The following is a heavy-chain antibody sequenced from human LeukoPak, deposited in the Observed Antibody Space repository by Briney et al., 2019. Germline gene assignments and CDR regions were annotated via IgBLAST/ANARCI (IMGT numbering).Heavy chain of an antibody. J-gene: IGHJ4*02. CDR1: GGSFSGYY. Sequence: SETLSLTCAVYGGSFSGYYRSWIRQPPGKGLEWIGEINDSGSTNYNPSLKSRVTISVDTSKNQFSLKLSSVTAADTAVYYCARGARLTIFGVVISRTPYFDYWGQGTLVTVSS. CDR3: ARGARLTIFGVVISRTPYFDY. D-gene: IGHD3-3*01. CDR2: INDSGST. V-gene: IGHV4-34*01.